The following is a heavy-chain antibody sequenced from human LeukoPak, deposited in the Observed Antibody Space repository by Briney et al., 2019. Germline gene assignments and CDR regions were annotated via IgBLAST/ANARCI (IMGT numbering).Heavy chain of an antibody. D-gene: IGHD6-19*01. V-gene: IGHV1-69*05. Sequence: SVTVSCKASGGTFSSYAISWVRQAPGQGLEWMGGIIPIFGTANYAQKFQGRVTITTDESTSTAYMELSSLRSEGTAVYYCARGRAVAGTDYWGQGTLVTVSS. J-gene: IGHJ4*02. CDR3: ARGRAVAGTDY. CDR1: GGTFSSYA. CDR2: IIPIFGTA.